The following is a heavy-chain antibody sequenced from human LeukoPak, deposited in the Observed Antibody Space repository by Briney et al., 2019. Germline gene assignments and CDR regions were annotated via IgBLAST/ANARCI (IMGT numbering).Heavy chain of an antibody. CDR1: GFSLSTSGMC. CDR2: IDWDDDK. J-gene: IGHJ4*02. CDR3: ARMITLSNGRYSSKTLDY. D-gene: IGHD5-18*01. Sequence: RESGPALVKPTQTLTLTCTFSGFSLSTSGMCVSWIRQPPGKALEWLARIDWDDDKYYSTSLKTRLTISKHTSKNQVVLTMTNMDPVDTATYYCARMITLSNGRYSSKTLDYWGQGTLVTVSS. V-gene: IGHV2-70*11.